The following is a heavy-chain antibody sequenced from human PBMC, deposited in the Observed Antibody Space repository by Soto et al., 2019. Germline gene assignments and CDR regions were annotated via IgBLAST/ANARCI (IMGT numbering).Heavy chain of an antibody. CDR3: ARDYCSGTTCYDFDY. CDR2: IYPGDSDT. Sequence: ESLKISCKGSGYRFTNYWIGWVRQMPGKGLEWMGIIYPGDSDTRYSPSFQGQVTISADKSINTAYLQWSSLKASDTAMYYCARDYCSGTTCYDFDYRGQGTQVTVSS. D-gene: IGHD2-2*01. V-gene: IGHV5-51*01. J-gene: IGHJ4*02. CDR1: GYRFTNYW.